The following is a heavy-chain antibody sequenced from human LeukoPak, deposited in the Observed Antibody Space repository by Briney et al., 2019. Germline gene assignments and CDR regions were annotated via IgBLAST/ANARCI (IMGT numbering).Heavy chain of an antibody. D-gene: IGHD2-21*02. J-gene: IGHJ4*02. CDR2: IYYSGST. V-gene: IGHV4-59*01. Sequence: SETLSLTCTVSGGSISSYYWSWIRQPPGKGLEWIGYIYYSGSTNYSPSLKSRVTISVDTSKSQFSLKLSSVTAADTAVYYCARDGCGGGDCYFDYWGQGTLVTVSS. CDR1: GGSISSYY. CDR3: ARDGCGGGDCYFDY.